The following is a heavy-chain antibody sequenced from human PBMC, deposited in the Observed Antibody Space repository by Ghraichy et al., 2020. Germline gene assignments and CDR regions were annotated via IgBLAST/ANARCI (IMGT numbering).Heavy chain of an antibody. J-gene: IGHJ6*02. Sequence: LTCAASGFSFSSNSMNWVRQAPGKGLEWISYMSSSGNTIFYADSVRGRFTISRDKAKNLLYLEMKSLRAEDTAIYYCAGDREIRGYCSSSSCPTYYYYYGLDVWGQGTTVTVSS. V-gene: IGHV3-48*01. CDR3: AGDREIRGYCSSSSCPTYYYYYGLDV. D-gene: IGHD2-2*01. CDR2: MSSSGNTI. CDR1: GFSFSSNS.